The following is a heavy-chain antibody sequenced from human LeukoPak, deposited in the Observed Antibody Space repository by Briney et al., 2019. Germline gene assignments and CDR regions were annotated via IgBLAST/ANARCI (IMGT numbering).Heavy chain of an antibody. CDR3: ARDSGRWQQLGYFDY. D-gene: IGHD5-24*01. V-gene: IGHV4-59*01. CDR1: GGSISSYY. CDR2: IYYSGST. J-gene: IGHJ4*02. Sequence: SETLSLTCTVSGGSISSYYWSWIRQPPGKGLEWIGYIYYSGSTNYNPSLKSRVTISVDMSKNQFSLKLSSVTAADTAVYYCARDSGRWQQLGYFDYWGQGTLVTVSS.